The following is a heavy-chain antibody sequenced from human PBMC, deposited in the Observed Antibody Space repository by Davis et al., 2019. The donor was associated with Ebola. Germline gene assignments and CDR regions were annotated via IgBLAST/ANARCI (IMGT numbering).Heavy chain of an antibody. J-gene: IGHJ6*02. CDR2: IHYLGNT. CDR3: ARGNYGDYIVLYYYNMDV. V-gene: IGHV4-59*01. D-gene: IGHD4-17*01. CDR1: GGSFSGYY. Sequence: MPSETLSLTCAVYGGSFSGYYWSWTRQPPGKGLEWIGNIHYLGNTNYNPSLKSRVTMSVDTSKNQFSLKLSSVTAADTAVYYCARGNYGDYIVLYYYNMDVWGQGTTVTVSS.